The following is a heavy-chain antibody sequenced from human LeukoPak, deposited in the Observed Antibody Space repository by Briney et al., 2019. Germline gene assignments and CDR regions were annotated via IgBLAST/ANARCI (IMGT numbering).Heavy chain of an antibody. J-gene: IGHJ5*02. CDR1: GFTFDDYG. Sequence: GGSLRLSCAASGFTFDDYGMSWVRQAPGKGLEWVSGINWNGGSTGYADSVKGRFTISRDNAKNTLYLQMNSLRAEDTAVYYCASSGDDRFNVLLWFGESENWFDPWGQGTLVTVSS. D-gene: IGHD3-10*01. CDR2: INWNGGST. CDR3: ASSGDDRFNVLLWFGESENWFDP. V-gene: IGHV3-20*04.